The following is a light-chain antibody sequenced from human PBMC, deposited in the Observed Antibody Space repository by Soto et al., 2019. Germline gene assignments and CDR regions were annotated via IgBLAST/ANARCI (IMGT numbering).Light chain of an antibody. CDR3: QEYNSSSRT. Sequence: DIQMTQSPSTLSASVGDRVTITCRASQSISSWLAWYQQKPGKAPKLLIYKASSLESGVPSRFNGSGSGTEFTLTISSLQPDDFATYYCQEYNSSSRTFGQGTKVEIK. CDR1: QSISSW. CDR2: KAS. J-gene: IGKJ1*01. V-gene: IGKV1-5*03.